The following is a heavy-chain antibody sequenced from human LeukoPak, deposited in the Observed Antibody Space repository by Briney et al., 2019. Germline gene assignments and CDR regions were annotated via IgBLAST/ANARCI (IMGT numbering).Heavy chain of an antibody. CDR2: IYYSGST. CDR1: GGSISSGGYY. D-gene: IGHD3-9*01. Sequence: SETLSLTCTVSGGSISSGGYYWSWIRQHPGKGLEWIGYIYYSGSTYCNPSLKSRVTISVDTSKNQFSLKLSSVTAADTAVYYCARARYDILTGPTDFDYWGQGTLVTVSS. V-gene: IGHV4-31*03. CDR3: ARARYDILTGPTDFDY. J-gene: IGHJ4*02.